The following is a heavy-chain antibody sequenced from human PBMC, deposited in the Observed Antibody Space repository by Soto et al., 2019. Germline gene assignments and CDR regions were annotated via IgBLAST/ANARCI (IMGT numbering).Heavy chain of an antibody. CDR3: ARVGSSWSFDY. V-gene: IGHV3-33*01. CDR2: IWYDGSNK. D-gene: IGHD6-13*01. CDR1: GFTFSRYG. J-gene: IGHJ4*02. Sequence: GGSLRLSCAASGFTFSRYGMHGVRQAPGKGLEWVAIIWYDGSNKYYADSVKGRFTISRDSSKNTLYLQMNSLRAEDTAVYYCARVGSSWSFDYWGQGTLVTVSS.